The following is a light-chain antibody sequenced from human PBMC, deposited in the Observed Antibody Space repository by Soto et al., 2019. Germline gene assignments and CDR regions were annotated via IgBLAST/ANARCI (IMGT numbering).Light chain of an antibody. CDR1: QIISSY. J-gene: IGKJ4*01. CDR2: AAS. CDR3: QQSYSTPLT. V-gene: IGKV1-39*01. Sequence: DIPMPQCPASLSASVVDRVTLTCRASQIISSYLNWYQQKPGKAPKLLIYAASSLQSGVPSRFSGSGSGTDFTLTISSLQPEDFATYYCQQSYSTPLTLGGGSKV.